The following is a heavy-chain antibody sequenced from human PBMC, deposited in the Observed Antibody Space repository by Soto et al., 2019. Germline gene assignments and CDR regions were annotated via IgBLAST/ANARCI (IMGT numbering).Heavy chain of an antibody. V-gene: IGHV1-18*04. CDR3: ARETVITLVLGAFEPRYYHHGMDV. CDR2: ISTYNGDT. J-gene: IGHJ6*02. D-gene: IGHD3-10*01. CDR1: GHSFTTYG. Sequence: QVQLLQSGAEVKKPGASVKVSCKASGHSFTTYGISWVRQAPGQGLELMGWISTYNGDTNYAQMFQGRVTMTIDISANTAYMELRRLRYDDTAVYFCARETVITLVLGAFEPRYYHHGMDVWGQGTRVIVSS.